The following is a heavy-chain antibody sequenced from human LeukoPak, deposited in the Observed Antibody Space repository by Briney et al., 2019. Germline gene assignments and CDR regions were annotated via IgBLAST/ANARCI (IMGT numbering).Heavy chain of an antibody. V-gene: IGHV4-4*07. J-gene: IGHJ4*02. D-gene: IGHD2-21*02. CDR3: ARYGDPNYYFDY. CDR1: GGSISSYC. Sequence: SETLSLTCTVSGGSISSYCWSWIRQPAGKGLEWIGRVYTSEDAKYNPSLESRVSMSLDTSKNQFSLRLTSVTAADTAVYYCARYGDPNYYFDYWGRGALVTVSS. CDR2: VYTSEDA.